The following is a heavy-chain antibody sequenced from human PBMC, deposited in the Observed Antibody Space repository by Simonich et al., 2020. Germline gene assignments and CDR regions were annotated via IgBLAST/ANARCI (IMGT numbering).Heavy chain of an antibody. D-gene: IGHD6-13*01. J-gene: IGHJ5*02. Sequence: QVQLVESGGGVVQPGRSLRLSCAASGFTFSSYAMHWVRQAPGKGLEWVAVISYDGSNKYYADSVKGRVTISRDNSKNTLYLQMNSLRAEDTAVYYCARDLESSSWYWFDPWGQGTLVTVSS. CDR1: GFTFSSYA. CDR3: ARDLESSSWYWFDP. CDR2: ISYDGSNK. V-gene: IGHV3-30*07.